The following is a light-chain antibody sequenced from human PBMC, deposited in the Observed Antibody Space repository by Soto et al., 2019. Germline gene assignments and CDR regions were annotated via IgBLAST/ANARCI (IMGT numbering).Light chain of an antibody. V-gene: IGKV1-5*01. CDR2: APS. Sequence: DIQMTQSPSTLSASVGDRVTITCRASQSISSWLAWYQQKPGKAPKLLIYAPSSLQIMVPSRWSGSGAATYFTTLIISLQHEDFATYYCLQDNSYPLTFGGGTKVDIK. CDR3: LQDNSYPLT. J-gene: IGKJ4*01. CDR1: QSISSW.